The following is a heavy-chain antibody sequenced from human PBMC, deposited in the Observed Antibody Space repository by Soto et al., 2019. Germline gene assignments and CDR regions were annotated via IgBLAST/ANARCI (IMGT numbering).Heavy chain of an antibody. CDR2: IYYSGST. J-gene: IGHJ4*02. Sequence: TSETLSLTCTVSGGSISSYYWSWIRQPPGKGLEWIGYIYYSGSTNYNPSLKSRVTISVDTSKNQFSLKLSSVTAADTAVYYCARVTTGTTVYFYYWGQGTLVTVSS. CDR1: GGSISSYY. V-gene: IGHV4-59*01. CDR3: ARVTTGTTVYFYY. D-gene: IGHD1-7*01.